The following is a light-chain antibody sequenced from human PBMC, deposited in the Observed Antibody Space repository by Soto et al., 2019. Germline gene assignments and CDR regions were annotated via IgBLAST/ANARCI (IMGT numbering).Light chain of an antibody. V-gene: IGLV1-44*01. CDR2: NNN. Sequence: QSVLTQPPSASGTPGQRVTISCSGSSSNIGRSYVYWYQQLPGTAPKLLIHNNNQRPSGVPDRVSGSKSGTSASLAISGLQSEDEADYYCAVWDDSVNGWVFGGGTQLTVL. J-gene: IGLJ3*02. CDR3: AVWDDSVNGWV. CDR1: SSNIGRSY.